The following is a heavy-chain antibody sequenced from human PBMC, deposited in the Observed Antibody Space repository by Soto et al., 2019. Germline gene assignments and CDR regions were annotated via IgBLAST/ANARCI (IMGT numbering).Heavy chain of an antibody. CDR1: GFSFSIYG. V-gene: IGHV3-30*18. Sequence: QVQLVESGGGVVQSGRSLRLACEASGFSFSIYGMHWVRQAPGKGLEWVAVISYDGSHKDYVDSVKGRFTISRDNSKNTLYLQMNSLRPEDTAAYYCAKLRGGVTTGFGSWGQGTLVTVSS. J-gene: IGHJ4*02. D-gene: IGHD4-17*01. CDR3: AKLRGGVTTGFGS. CDR2: ISYDGSHK.